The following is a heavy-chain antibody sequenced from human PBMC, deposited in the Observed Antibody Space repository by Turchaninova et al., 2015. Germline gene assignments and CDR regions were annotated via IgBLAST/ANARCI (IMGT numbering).Heavy chain of an antibody. D-gene: IGHD1-1*01. CDR2: INHSGRT. Sequence: QVQLQQWGAGLLKPSESPSRTWAVNGGSFRGSDRDWERKPPGKGLDGNGEINHSGRTNYNPSLKSRVTISVDTSKNQFSLKLSSVTAVDTAVYYCARGLPRYIQLERRAFFDYWGQGTLVTVSS. CDR3: ARGLPRYIQLERRAFFDY. J-gene: IGHJ4*02. V-gene: IGHV4-34*01. CDR1: GGSFRGSD.